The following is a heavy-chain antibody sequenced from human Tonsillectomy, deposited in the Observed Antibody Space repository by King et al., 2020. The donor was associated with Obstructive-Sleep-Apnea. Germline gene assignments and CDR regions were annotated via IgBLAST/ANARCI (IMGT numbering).Heavy chain of an antibody. CDR3: AASGYSYGYFYAMDV. V-gene: IGHV3-53*04. CDR1: GFTVSSNY. CDR2: VYSGGST. D-gene: IGHD5-18*01. Sequence: VQLVESGGGLVQPGGSLRLSCAASGFTVSSNYMSWVRQAPGKGLEWVSVVYSGGSTYHADSVKGRFTISRHNSKNTLSLQMNSLRAEDTAVYYCAASGYSYGYFYAMDVWGQGTTVTVSS. J-gene: IGHJ6*02.